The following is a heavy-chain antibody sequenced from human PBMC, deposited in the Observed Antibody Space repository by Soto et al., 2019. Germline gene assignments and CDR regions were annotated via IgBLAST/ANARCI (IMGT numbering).Heavy chain of an antibody. J-gene: IGHJ5*02. CDR2: ISAYNGNT. Sequence: PGASFEWMGWISAYNGNTNYAQKLQGRVTMTTDTSTSTAYMELRSLRSDDTAVYYCARDGGVQAWFDPWGQGTLVTVSS. V-gene: IGHV1-18*01. CDR3: ARDGGVQAWFDP. D-gene: IGHD2-8*02.